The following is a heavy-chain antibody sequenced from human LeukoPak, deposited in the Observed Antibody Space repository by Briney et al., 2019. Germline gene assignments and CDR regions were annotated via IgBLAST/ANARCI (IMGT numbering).Heavy chain of an antibody. J-gene: IGHJ5*02. V-gene: IGHV3-7*01. CDR3: ARVPLMITFGDRYTTGSNWFDP. CDR1: GCTISSYW. CDR2: INQDGGEK. Sequence: GGSLRLSCGASGCTISSYWMSWVGQAPGKGVEWVAKINQDGGEKYYVDSVKGRFTISRDNAKNSLYVQMNSLRAEDTAVYYCARVPLMITFGDRYTTGSNWFDPWGQGTLVTVSS. D-gene: IGHD3-16*01.